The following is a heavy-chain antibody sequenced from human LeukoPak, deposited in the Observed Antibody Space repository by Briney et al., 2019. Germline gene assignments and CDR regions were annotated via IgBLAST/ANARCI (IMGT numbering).Heavy chain of an antibody. J-gene: IGHJ4*02. Sequence: PGGSLRLSCAASGFTFSSYAMHWVRQAPGKGLEWVAVISYDGSNKYYADSVKGRFTISRDNSKNTLYLQMNSLRAEDTAVYYCARGSRIAVASGWWNYWGQGTLVTVSS. D-gene: IGHD6-19*01. V-gene: IGHV3-30-3*01. CDR3: ARGSRIAVASGWWNY. CDR2: ISYDGSNK. CDR1: GFTFSSYA.